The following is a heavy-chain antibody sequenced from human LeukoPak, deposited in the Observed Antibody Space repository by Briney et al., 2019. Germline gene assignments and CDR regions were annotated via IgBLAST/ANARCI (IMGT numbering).Heavy chain of an antibody. J-gene: IGHJ5*02. V-gene: IGHV4-39*01. CDR1: GGSISNNYYY. Sequence: SETLSLTCTVSGGSISNNYYYWGWIRQPPGKGLEWTGSIYYSGSTYYNPSLKSRVTISVDTSKNQFSLKLSSVTAADTAVYYCARGGGIAAAGTGTWGQGTLVTVSS. CDR3: ARGGGIAAAGTGT. CDR2: IYYSGST. D-gene: IGHD6-13*01.